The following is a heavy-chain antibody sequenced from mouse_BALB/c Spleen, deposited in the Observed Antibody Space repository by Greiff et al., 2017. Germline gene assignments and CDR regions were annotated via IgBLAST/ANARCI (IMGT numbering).Heavy chain of an antibody. J-gene: IGHJ4*01. CDR1: GYTFTSYT. D-gene: IGHD2-2*01. CDR3: ARWGYGYDLYYYAMDY. Sequence: QVQLQQSAAELARPGASVKMSCKASGYTFTSYTMHWVKQRPGQGLEWIGYINPSSGYTEYNQKFKDKTTLTADKSSSTAYMQLSSLTSEDSAVYYCARWGYGYDLYYYAMDYWGQGTSVTVSS. CDR2: INPSSGYT. V-gene: IGHV1-4*02.